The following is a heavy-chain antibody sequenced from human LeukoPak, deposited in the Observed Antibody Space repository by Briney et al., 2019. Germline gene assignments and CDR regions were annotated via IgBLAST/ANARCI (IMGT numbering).Heavy chain of an antibody. CDR2: ILSKSEGGTA. V-gene: IGHV3-15*01. CDR1: GFTFSSYA. Sequence: GGSLRLSCAASGFTFSSYAMSWVRQAPGKGLEWVGRILSKSEGGTADYSSPVKGRFTISRDDSKNTLYLQMDSLKTEDTAIYYCTTESYDTWGQGTLVTVSS. CDR3: TTESYDT. D-gene: IGHD3-16*01. J-gene: IGHJ4*02.